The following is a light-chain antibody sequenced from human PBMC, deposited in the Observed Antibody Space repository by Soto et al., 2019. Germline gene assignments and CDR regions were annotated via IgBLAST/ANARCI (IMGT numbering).Light chain of an antibody. CDR1: ETLRGW. V-gene: IGKV1-5*03. CDR3: QHYNGYPIT. CDR2: KAS. J-gene: IGKJ4*01. Sequence: DIQMTQAPSILSASVGDRVTITCRASETLRGWLAWYQQKPGTAPRLLIFKASILNSGVSSRFSCSGYATDFTLTIRNLQPDDCATYYCQHYNGYPITFGGGTKVDIK.